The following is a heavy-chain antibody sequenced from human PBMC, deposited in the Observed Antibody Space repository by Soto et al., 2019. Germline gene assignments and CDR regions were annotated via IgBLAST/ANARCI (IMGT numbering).Heavy chain of an antibody. D-gene: IGHD6-13*01. V-gene: IGHV4-31*03. CDR2: IYYSGST. CDR1: GGSISSGGYY. Sequence: SETLSLTCTVSGGSISSGGYYWSWIRQHPGKGLEWIGYIYYSGSTYYNPSLKSRVTISVDTSKNQFSLKRSSVTAADTAVYYCAREGSGAAAAYGMDVWGQGTTVTVSS. J-gene: IGHJ6*01. CDR3: AREGSGAAAAYGMDV.